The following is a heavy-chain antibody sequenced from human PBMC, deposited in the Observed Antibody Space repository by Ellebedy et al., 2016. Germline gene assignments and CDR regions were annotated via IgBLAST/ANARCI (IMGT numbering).Heavy chain of an antibody. J-gene: IGHJ3*02. CDR2: ISAYNGNT. V-gene: IGHV1-18*01. D-gene: IGHD2-2*01. CDR1: GYTFTSYG. Sequence: ASVKVSXXASGYTFTSYGISWVRQAPGQGLEWMGWISAYNGNTNYAQKLQGRVTMTTDTSTSTAYMELRSLRSDDTAVYYCARDRYCSSTSCYGDAFDIWGQGTMVTVSS. CDR3: ARDRYCSSTSCYGDAFDI.